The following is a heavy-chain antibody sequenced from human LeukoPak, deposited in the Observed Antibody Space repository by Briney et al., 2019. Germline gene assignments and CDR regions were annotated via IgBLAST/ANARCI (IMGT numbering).Heavy chain of an antibody. CDR3: ARAASDPIAAAGTGSENDY. J-gene: IGHJ4*02. D-gene: IGHD6-13*01. CDR2: INHSGST. Sequence: SETLSLTCAVYGGSFSGYYWSWIRQPPGKGLEWIGEINHSGSTNYNPSLKSRVTISADTSKNQFSLKLSSVTAADTAVYYCARAASDPIAAAGTGSENDYWGQGTLVTVSS. CDR1: GGSFSGYY. V-gene: IGHV4-34*01.